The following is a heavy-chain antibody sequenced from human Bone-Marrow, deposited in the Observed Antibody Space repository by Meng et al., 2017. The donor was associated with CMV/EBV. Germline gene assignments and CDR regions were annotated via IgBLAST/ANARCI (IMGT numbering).Heavy chain of an antibody. CDR1: GGSFSGYY. Sequence: SETLSLTCAVYGGSFSGYYWSWIRQPPGKGLEWIGEINHSGCPNYNPSLKSRVTISVDTSKNQFSLKLSSVTAADTAVYYCARVSGYDFWSGYLAYYYYGMDVWGQGTTVTVSS. V-gene: IGHV4-34*01. CDR2: INHSGCP. CDR3: ARVSGYDFWSGYLAYYYYGMDV. J-gene: IGHJ6*02. D-gene: IGHD3-3*01.